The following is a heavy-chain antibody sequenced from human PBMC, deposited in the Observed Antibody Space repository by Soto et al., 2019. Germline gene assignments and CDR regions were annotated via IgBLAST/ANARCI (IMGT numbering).Heavy chain of an antibody. CDR3: LRGYEGEDY. Sequence: GGSLRLSCAASGFTFSNYWMHWVRQAPGKGLVWVSRINTDGTSTSYADSVKGRFTISRDNAKNTLYLQMNSLTGEDTAVYYCLRGYEGEDYWGQGTLVTVSS. J-gene: IGHJ4*02. CDR2: INTDGTST. D-gene: IGHD3-16*01. CDR1: GFTFSNYW. V-gene: IGHV3-74*01.